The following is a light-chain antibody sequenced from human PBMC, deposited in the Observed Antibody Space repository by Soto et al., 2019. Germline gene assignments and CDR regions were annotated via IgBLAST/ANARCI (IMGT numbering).Light chain of an antibody. V-gene: IGKV1-12*01. CDR3: QQANSFPHT. J-gene: IGKJ5*01. CDR2: AAS. CDR1: QDINNY. Sequence: DIQMTQSPSAMSASVGDRVTITCRASQDINNYLVWYQQKPGKAPKFLIYAASTLQSGVPSRFSGSGSGTDFTLTISSLQPEDFATYYCQQANSFPHTFGQGTRLEIK.